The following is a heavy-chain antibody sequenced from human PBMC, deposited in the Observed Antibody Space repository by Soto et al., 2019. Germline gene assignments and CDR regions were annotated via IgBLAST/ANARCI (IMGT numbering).Heavy chain of an antibody. V-gene: IGHV3-23*01. J-gene: IGHJ4*02. CDR2: ISGSGGST. CDR3: AKDDIRPPGVYY. Sequence: TGGSLRLSCAASGFTFSSYAMSWVRQAPGKGLEWVSAISGSGGSTYYADSVKGRFTISRDNSKNTLYLQMNSLRAEDTAVYYCAKDDIRPPGVYYWGQGTLVTVSS. CDR1: GFTFSSYA. D-gene: IGHD2-15*01.